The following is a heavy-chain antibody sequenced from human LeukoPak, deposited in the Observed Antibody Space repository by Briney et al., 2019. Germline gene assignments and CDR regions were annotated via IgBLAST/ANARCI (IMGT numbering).Heavy chain of an antibody. CDR1: GYTFTSYG. D-gene: IGHD3-22*01. Sequence: ASVKVSCKASGYTFTSYGISWVRQAPGQGLEWMGWISAYNGNTNYAQKLQGRVTMTTDTSTSTAYMELRSLRSDDTAVYYCARDGTSHYYDRNAFDIWGQGTMVTVSS. CDR3: ARDGTSHYYDRNAFDI. V-gene: IGHV1-18*01. J-gene: IGHJ3*02. CDR2: ISAYNGNT.